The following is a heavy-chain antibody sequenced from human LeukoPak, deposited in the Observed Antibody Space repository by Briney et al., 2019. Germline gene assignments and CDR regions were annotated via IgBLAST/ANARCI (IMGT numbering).Heavy chain of an antibody. CDR1: GFTFDDYA. D-gene: IGHD6-13*01. J-gene: IGHJ3*02. CDR3: AKSGYSSSWFRDDAFDI. V-gene: IGHV3-9*01. Sequence: GRSLRLSCAASGFTFDDYAMHWVRQAPGKGLEWVSGISWNSGSIGYADSVKGRFTISRDNAKNSLYLRMNSLRAKDTALYYCAKSGYSSSWFRDDAFDIWGQGTMVTVSS. CDR2: ISWNSGSI.